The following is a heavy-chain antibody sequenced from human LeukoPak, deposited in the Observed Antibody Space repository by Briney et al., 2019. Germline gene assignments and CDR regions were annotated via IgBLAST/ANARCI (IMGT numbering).Heavy chain of an antibody. J-gene: IGHJ3*02. CDR1: GGSISSYY. Sequence: SETLSLTCTVSGGSISSYYWSWIRQPPGKGLEWIGRIYTSGSTNYNPSLKSRVTMSVDTSKNQFSLKLSSVTAADTAVYYCARSQLLYDAFDIWGQGTMVTVSS. V-gene: IGHV4-4*07. CDR3: ARSQLLYDAFDI. CDR2: IYTSGST. D-gene: IGHD2-2*02.